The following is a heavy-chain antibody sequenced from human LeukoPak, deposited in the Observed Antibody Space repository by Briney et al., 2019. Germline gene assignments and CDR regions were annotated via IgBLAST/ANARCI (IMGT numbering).Heavy chain of an antibody. CDR2: INGRGGT. V-gene: IGHV4-34*01. CDR3: ARGGRLLWFGELSLGPPLGPQYYGMDV. CDR1: GGSFSGYY. D-gene: IGHD3-10*01. Sequence: PSETLSLTCAVYGGSFSGYYWSWIRQPPGKGLEWIGEINGRGGTTYNPSLKSRVTISVDTSKNQFSLKLSSVTAADTAVYYCARGGRLLWFGELSLGPPLGPQYYGMDVWGQGTTVTVSS. J-gene: IGHJ6*02.